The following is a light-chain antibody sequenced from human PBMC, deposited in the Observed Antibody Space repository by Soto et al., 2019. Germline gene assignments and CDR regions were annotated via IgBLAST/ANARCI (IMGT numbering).Light chain of an antibody. Sequence: DIQMTQSPSSVSASVGDRVTITCRACENINNWLDWYQQKPGKAPNLLIYETSTLQSGVPSRFSGSRSGADFTLTISSLQPEDFATYYCQQASSYPLTFGGGTRVE. CDR2: ETS. CDR1: ENINNW. J-gene: IGKJ4*01. CDR3: QQASSYPLT. V-gene: IGKV1-12*01.